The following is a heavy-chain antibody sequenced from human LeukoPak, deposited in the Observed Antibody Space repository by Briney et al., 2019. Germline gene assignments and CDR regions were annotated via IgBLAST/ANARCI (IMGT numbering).Heavy chain of an antibody. D-gene: IGHD6-19*01. Sequence: GGSLRLSCAASGFTFSSYWMAWVRQAPGKGLEWVANIKPDGSEKYYVDPLKGRFTISRDNAENSLYLQMKSLRDEDTAVYYCARAAVAAPGDVWGQGTTVTVSS. CDR3: ARAAVAAPGDV. CDR1: GFTFSSYW. CDR2: IKPDGSEK. J-gene: IGHJ6*02. V-gene: IGHV3-7*04.